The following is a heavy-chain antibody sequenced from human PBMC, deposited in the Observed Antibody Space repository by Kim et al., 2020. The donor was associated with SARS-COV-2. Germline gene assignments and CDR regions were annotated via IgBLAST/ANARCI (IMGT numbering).Heavy chain of an antibody. CDR2: IYYSGST. CDR3: ARATSGNSGYYYYYYMDV. D-gene: IGHD1-26*01. Sequence: SETLSLTCTVSGGSISSYYWSWIRQPPGKGLEWMGYIYYSGSTNYNPSLKSRVTISVDTSKNQFSLKLSSVTAADTAVYYCARATSGNSGYYYYYYMDVWGQGTTVTVSS. V-gene: IGHV4-59*01. CDR1: GGSISSYY. J-gene: IGHJ6*03.